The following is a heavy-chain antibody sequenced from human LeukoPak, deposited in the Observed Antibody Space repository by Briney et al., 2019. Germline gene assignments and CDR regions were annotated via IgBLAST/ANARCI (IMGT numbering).Heavy chain of an antibody. CDR2: INTDGSST. CDR3: ARDGDFYFDY. Sequence: PGGSLRLSCAASGFTFSSYWMHWVRQAPGKGLVWVSRINTDGSSTTHADSVKGRFTISRDNAKNTLYLQVNSLRAEDTAVYYCARDGDFYFDYWGQGSLVTVSS. D-gene: IGHD4-17*01. CDR1: GFTFSSYW. J-gene: IGHJ4*02. V-gene: IGHV3-74*01.